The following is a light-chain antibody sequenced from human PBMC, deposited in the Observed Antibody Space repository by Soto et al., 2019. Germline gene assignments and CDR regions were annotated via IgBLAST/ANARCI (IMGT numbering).Light chain of an antibody. CDR1: QSIGSY. CDR2: GAS. Sequence: ELVLTQSPATLSLSPGERATLSCRASQSIGSYLAWYQQKPGQAPRLLIFGASSRAGGVPRKFSGGGSGTDFTLTISSLEPEDFAVYYCQHFANSRWTFGQGTKLDIK. J-gene: IGKJ1*01. CDR3: QHFANSRWT. V-gene: IGKV3-20*01.